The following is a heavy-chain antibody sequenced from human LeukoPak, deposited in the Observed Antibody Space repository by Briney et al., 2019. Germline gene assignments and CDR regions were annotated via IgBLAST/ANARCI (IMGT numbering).Heavy chain of an antibody. CDR1: GGSITSGGYY. V-gene: IGHV4-31*03. CDR2: MYYSGST. CDR3: ARKEGYYYAMDV. J-gene: IGHJ6*02. Sequence: SQTLSLTCTVSGGSITSGGYYWSWIRQHPGKGLEWIGYMYYSGSTYYNPSLRSRVIISLDTSNNQLSLKLSSVTAADTAVYYCARKEGYYYAMDVWGQGTTVIVSS.